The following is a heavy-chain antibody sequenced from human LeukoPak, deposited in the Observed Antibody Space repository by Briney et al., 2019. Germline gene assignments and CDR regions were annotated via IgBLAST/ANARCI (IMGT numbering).Heavy chain of an antibody. CDR3: ASSLPFRWLFPLDV. J-gene: IGHJ6*04. CDR1: GGSISSYY. V-gene: IGHV4-59*01. Sequence: SETLSLTCTVSGGSISSYYWSWIRQPPGKGLEWIGYIYYSGSTNYNPSLKSRVTISVDTSKNQFSLKLSSVTAADTAVYYCASSLPFRWLFPLDVWGKGTSVTVSS. D-gene: IGHD3-22*01. CDR2: IYYSGST.